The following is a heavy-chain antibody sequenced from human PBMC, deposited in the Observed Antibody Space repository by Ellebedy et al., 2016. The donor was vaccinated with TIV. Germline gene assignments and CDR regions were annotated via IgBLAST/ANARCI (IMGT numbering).Heavy chain of an antibody. D-gene: IGHD1-1*01. CDR1: GFTFSSYA. V-gene: IGHV3-23*01. J-gene: IGHJ4*02. CDR2: ISGSGRTT. CDR3: AKGGWNDVAD. Sequence: PGGSLRLSCAGSGFTFSSYAMSWVRQAPGKGLEWVSGISGSGRTTYYADSVKGRFTVSRDNSKNTLFLQMKSLRVEDTAVYYCAKGGWNDVADWGQGTLVTVSS.